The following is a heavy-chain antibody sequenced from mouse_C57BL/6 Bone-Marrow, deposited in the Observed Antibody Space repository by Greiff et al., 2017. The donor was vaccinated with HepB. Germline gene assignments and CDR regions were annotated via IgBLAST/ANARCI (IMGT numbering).Heavy chain of an antibody. D-gene: IGHD1-1*01. CDR2: ISYDGSN. V-gene: IGHV3-6*01. Sequence: EVQRVESGPGLVKPSQSLSLTCSVTGYSITSGYYWNWFRQFPGNKLEWMGYISYDGSNNYNPSLKNRISITRDTSKNQFFLKLNSVTTEDTATYYCARDPITTVVATDWGQGTTLTVSS. CDR3: ARDPITTVVATD. J-gene: IGHJ2*01. CDR1: GYSITSGYY.